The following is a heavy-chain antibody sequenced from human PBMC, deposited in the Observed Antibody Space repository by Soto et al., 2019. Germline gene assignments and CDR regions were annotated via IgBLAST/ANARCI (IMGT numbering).Heavy chain of an antibody. Sequence: SETLSLTRAVYGGSFSGYYWSWLRPPPGKGLEWIGHIHHSGGTSYNPSLKSRVAISVDTSKNQFSLKVNSVTAADTAVYYCARGLLAYCGGDCALFDSWGQGIMVTVSS. D-gene: IGHD2-21*02. CDR2: IHHSGGT. J-gene: IGHJ4*02. V-gene: IGHV4-34*01. CDR1: GGSFSGYY. CDR3: ARGLLAYCGGDCALFDS.